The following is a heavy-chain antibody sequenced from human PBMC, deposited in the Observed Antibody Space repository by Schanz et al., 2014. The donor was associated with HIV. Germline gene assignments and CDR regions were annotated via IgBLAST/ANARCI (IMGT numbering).Heavy chain of an antibody. CDR3: ASPLGY. J-gene: IGHJ4*02. CDR1: GAPFSSYA. Sequence: QVQLVQSGGEGKKVGSSVKGGRRRGGAPFSSYAFTWVRQTPGQGLEWVGGIVPLFGKADYAQKFQGRVTITADQSTSTAYMELSSLRSEDTAVYYSASPLGYWGQGTLVTVSS. V-gene: IGHV1-69*19. CDR2: IVPLFGKA.